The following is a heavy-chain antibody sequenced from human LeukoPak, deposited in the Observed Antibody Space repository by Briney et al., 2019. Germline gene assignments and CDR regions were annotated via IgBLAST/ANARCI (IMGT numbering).Heavy chain of an antibody. J-gene: IGHJ4*02. V-gene: IGHV2-5*02. D-gene: IGHD3-22*01. Sequence: SGPTLVKPTQTLTLTCTFSGFSLSTSGVGVGWIRQPPGKALEWLALIYWDDDKRYSPSLKSRLTITKDTSKNQVVLTMTNMDPVDTATYYCAQGGDYYDSSGYYYGSYFDYWGQGTLVTVSS. CDR1: GFSLSTSGVG. CDR3: AQGGDYYDSSGYYYGSYFDY. CDR2: IYWDDDK.